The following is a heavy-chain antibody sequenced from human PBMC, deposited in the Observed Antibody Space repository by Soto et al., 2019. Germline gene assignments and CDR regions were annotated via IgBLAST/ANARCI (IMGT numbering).Heavy chain of an antibody. CDR3: TRSTQYSASLEFDF. Sequence: ASVKVSCKASGYTFTDYFIHWVHQAPGQGLEWMGWINPDNGGTVYAQKFQGRITMARDTPVSTVYMELSGLRSGDTAVYYCTRSTQYSASLEFDFWGQGTLVTVSS. V-gene: IGHV1-2*02. CDR2: INPDNGGT. J-gene: IGHJ4*02. D-gene: IGHD5-12*01. CDR1: GYTFTDYF.